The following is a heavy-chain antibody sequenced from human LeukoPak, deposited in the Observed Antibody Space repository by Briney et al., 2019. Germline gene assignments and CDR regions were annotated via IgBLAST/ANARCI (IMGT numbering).Heavy chain of an antibody. CDR1: GGSISSYY. J-gene: IGHJ4*02. CDR3: ARQPGLTTLYYFDY. V-gene: IGHV4-59*08. CDR2: IYYSGST. Sequence: SETLSLTCTVSGGSISSYYWSWIRQPPGKGLEWIGYIYYSGSTNYNPSLKSRVTISVDTSKNQFSLKLSSVTAADTAVYYCARQPGLTTLYYFDYWGQGTLVTVSS. D-gene: IGHD4-11*01.